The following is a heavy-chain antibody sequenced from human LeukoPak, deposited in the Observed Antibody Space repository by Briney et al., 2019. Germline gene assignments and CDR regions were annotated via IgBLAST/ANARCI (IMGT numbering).Heavy chain of an antibody. D-gene: IGHD3-22*01. V-gene: IGHV3-23*01. CDR1: GFTFSSYA. J-gene: IGHJ4*02. Sequence: PGGSLRLSCEASGFTFSSYAVHWVRQAPGKGLEWVSGISGSGDNTYYADSVKGRFTISRDNSKNTLYVQVNSLGTEDTAAYYCAKGSYYDSSGSFYFGYWGQGTLVTVSS. CDR3: AKGSYYDSSGSFYFGY. CDR2: ISGSGDNT.